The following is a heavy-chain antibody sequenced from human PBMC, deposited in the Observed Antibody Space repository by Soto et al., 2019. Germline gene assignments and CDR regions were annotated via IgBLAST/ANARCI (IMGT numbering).Heavy chain of an antibody. V-gene: IGHV4-4*02. J-gene: IGHJ5*02. CDR1: GASISSTYW. Sequence: QLRESGPGLVKPSGTLSLTCFVSGASISSTYWWSWVRQTPGKRLEWIGQIYHTGTTSYNPAIKNRVTISLDKSNNPFSLRLTSMTAADTAVYYCATLPPRIVVVMTDLPTWGQGTLVTVSS. CDR2: IYHTGTT. CDR3: ATLPPRIVVVMTDLPT. D-gene: IGHD2-15*01.